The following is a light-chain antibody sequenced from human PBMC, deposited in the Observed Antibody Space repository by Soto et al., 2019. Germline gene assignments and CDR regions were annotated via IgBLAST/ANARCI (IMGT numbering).Light chain of an antibody. V-gene: IGKV1-27*01. CDR2: VAS. Sequence: DIQMTQSPSSLSASVGERVTITCRTREAISNYLAWYQQQPGKVPKLLIYVASTLQSGVPSRFSGSGSGTDFTLTISILQPEDVATYYCQKYNSAPWTFGQGTKVEIK. CDR1: EAISNY. CDR3: QKYNSAPWT. J-gene: IGKJ1*01.